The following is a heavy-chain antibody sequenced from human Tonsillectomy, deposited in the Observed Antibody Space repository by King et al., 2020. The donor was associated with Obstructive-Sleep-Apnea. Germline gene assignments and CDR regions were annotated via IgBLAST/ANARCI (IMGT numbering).Heavy chain of an antibody. D-gene: IGHD6-19*01. J-gene: IGHJ4*02. Sequence: VQLVESGGGVVQPGRSLRLSCAASGFTFSSYAMHWVRQAPGKGLEWVAVISYDGSNKYYADSVKGRFTISRDNSKNTLYLQMNSLRAEDTAVYYFARGRYSSGYTNRNFDYWGQGTLVTVSS. CDR2: ISYDGSNK. CDR1: GFTFSSYA. V-gene: IGHV3-30*04. CDR3: ARGRYSSGYTNRNFDY.